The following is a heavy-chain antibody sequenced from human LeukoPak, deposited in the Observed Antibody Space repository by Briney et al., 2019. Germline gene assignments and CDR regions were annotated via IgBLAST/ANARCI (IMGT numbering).Heavy chain of an antibody. CDR2: IKLDGSEK. V-gene: IGHV3-7*01. Sequence: GGSLRLSCAASGFTFSSYWMSWVRQAPGKGLEWVANIKLDGSEKYSVDSVKGRFTISRDNAKNSLYLQMNSLRAEDTAVYYCARVGYFVYSGSYRWNFDYWGQGTLVTVSS. CDR3: ARVGYFVYSGSYRWNFDY. J-gene: IGHJ4*02. CDR1: GFTFSSYW. D-gene: IGHD1-26*01.